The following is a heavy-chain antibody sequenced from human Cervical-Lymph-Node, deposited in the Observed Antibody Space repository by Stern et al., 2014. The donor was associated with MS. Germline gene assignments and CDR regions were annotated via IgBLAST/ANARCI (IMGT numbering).Heavy chain of an antibody. V-gene: IGHV3-30*03. J-gene: IGHJ4*02. D-gene: IGHD3-16*01. CDR1: GFTFTNFA. CDR3: FTISRDISKNTVYLQMNSLTTEDSGIYFCAKLRLPPDDSSNYDY. Sequence: VQLVESGGGVVQPGMSLKLSCAGSGFTFTNFAMHWIRQAPGQGLEWVAGMSYDGSEKYYADSVAGPLDIPKNNFQHTGLSYDGSEKYYADSVAGRFTISRDISKNTVYLQMNSLTTEDSGIYFCAKLRLPPDDSSNYDYWGQGTLVTVSS. CDR2: MSYDGSEK.